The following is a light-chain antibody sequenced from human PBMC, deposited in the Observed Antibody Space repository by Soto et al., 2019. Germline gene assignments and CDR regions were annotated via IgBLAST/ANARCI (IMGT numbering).Light chain of an antibody. CDR2: INSDGSH. Sequence: QSVLTQAPSASASLGASVKLTCTLISGHSSYAIAWHQLQPEKGPRCLMKINSDGSHNKGDGIPDRFSGSSSGADRYLPISSLQSEDEADYYCQTWGTGIRVFGNGTKLTVL. CDR3: QTWGTGIRV. CDR1: SGHSSYA. V-gene: IGLV4-69*01. J-gene: IGLJ1*01.